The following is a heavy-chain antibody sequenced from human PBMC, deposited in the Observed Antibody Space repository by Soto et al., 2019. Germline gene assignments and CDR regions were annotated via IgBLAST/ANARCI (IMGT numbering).Heavy chain of an antibody. CDR3: AREGGYCDSTSCYSYGMDV. CDR1: GFTFGSYD. D-gene: IGHD2-2*01. J-gene: IGHJ6*02. V-gene: IGHV3-13*01. CDR2: IGSAGDT. Sequence: PGGSLRLSCAASGFTFGSYDMHWVRQATGKGLEWVSAIGSAGDTYYPGSVKGRFIISRENAKNSLYLQMNSLRAGDTAVYYCAREGGYCDSTSCYSYGMDVWGQGTTVTVSS.